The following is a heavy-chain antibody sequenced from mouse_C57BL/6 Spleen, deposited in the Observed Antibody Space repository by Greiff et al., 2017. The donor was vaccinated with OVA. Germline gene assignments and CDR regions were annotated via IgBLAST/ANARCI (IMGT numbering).Heavy chain of an antibody. CDR1: GYTFTSYW. D-gene: IGHD1-1*01. CDR2: IYPGSGST. Sequence: QVQLQQPGAELVKPGASVKMSCKASGYTFTSYWITWVKQRPGQGLEWIGDIYPGSGSTNYNEKFKSKATLTVDTSSSTAYMQLSSLTSEDSAVYYCARSYYGSSYVFAYWGQGTLVTVSA. V-gene: IGHV1-55*01. CDR3: ARSYYGSSYVFAY. J-gene: IGHJ3*01.